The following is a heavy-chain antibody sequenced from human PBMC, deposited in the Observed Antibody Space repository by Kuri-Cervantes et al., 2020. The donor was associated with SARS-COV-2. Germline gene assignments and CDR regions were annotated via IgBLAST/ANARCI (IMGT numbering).Heavy chain of an antibody. J-gene: IGHJ6*03. CDR2: IYHSGST. V-gene: IGHV4-39*07. CDR3: AIQKQLVRYYYYYYYMDV. D-gene: IGHD6-6*01. Sequence: SETLSLTCTVSGGSISSSSYYWGWIRQPPGKGLEWIGSIYHSGSTYYNPSLKSRVTISVDTSKNQFSLKLSSVTAADTAVYYCAIQKQLVRYYYYYYYMDVWGKGTTVTVSS. CDR1: GGSISSSSYY.